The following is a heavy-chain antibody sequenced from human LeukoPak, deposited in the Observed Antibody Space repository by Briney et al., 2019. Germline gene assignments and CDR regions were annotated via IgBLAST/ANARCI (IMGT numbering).Heavy chain of an antibody. CDR2: ISYDGSNK. V-gene: IGHV3-30*03. D-gene: IGHD3-22*01. J-gene: IGHJ4*02. CDR3: ARVYETNGYLY. CDR1: GFTFSSYG. Sequence: GGSLRLSCAASGFTFSSYGMHWVRQAPGKGLEWVAVISYDGSNKYYADSVKGRFTISRDNAKNTVYLQMNSLRVEDTAVYYCARVYETNGYLYWGQGSLVTVSS.